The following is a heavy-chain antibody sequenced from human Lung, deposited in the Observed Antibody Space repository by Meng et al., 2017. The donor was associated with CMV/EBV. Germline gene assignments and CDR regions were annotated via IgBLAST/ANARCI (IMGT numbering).Heavy chain of an antibody. Sequence: ESXKISFAASGFDFRSYSMNWVRQPPGKGLGWVASISSSVSDVYSGDSVKGRFIISRDNGRDSLYLQMNSLRAEDTGVYYCARAGTTGKCFDHWGPGTPVTVSS. V-gene: IGHV3-21*01. CDR1: GFDFRSYS. J-gene: IGHJ4*02. CDR2: ISSSVSDV. CDR3: ARAGTTGKCFDH. D-gene: IGHD4-17*01.